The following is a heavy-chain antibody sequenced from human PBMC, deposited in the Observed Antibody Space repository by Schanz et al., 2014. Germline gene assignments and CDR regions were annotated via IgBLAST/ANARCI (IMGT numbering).Heavy chain of an antibody. J-gene: IGHJ4*02. CDR1: GFTFNDYW. V-gene: IGHV3-74*01. CDR3: TRGSGSRSYGWYYDS. CDR2: INSDGRST. Sequence: EVQLVESGGGLVQPGGSLRLSCAASGFTFNDYWMHWVRQAPGKGLVWVSRINSDGRSTNYADSVKGRFSISRDNGEDTLYLQMNSVRAEDSAVYYCTRGSGSRSYGWYYDSWGQGTLVTVSS. D-gene: IGHD3-10*01.